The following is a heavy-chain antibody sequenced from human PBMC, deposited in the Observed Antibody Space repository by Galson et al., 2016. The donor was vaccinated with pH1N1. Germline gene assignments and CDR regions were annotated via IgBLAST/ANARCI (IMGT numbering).Heavy chain of an antibody. D-gene: IGHD4-23*01. CDR1: GYSISSGYY. CDR2: IYHSGST. Sequence: LSLTCTVTGYSISSGYYWGWIRQPPGKGLEWIGSIYHSGSTYYNPSLKSRVTTSADTSKNQVSLKLRSVTAADTAVYYCATYRGSVVDAFEIWGQGTMVTVSS. CDR3: ATYRGSVVDAFEI. J-gene: IGHJ3*02. V-gene: IGHV4-38-2*02.